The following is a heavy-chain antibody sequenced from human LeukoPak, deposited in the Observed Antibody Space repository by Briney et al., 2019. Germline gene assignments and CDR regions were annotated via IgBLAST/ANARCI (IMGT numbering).Heavy chain of an antibody. D-gene: IGHD1-26*01. CDR2: MNPNSGYT. V-gene: IGHV1-8*01. Sequence: ASVKVSCKASGYTFTSYDINWVRQATGQGLEWMGWMNPNSGYTGYAHKFPGRVTMTSNTSISTAYMELSSLRSEDTAVYSCARGRGGATRYWGQGTLVTVSS. J-gene: IGHJ4*02. CDR3: ARGRGGATRY. CDR1: GYTFTSYD.